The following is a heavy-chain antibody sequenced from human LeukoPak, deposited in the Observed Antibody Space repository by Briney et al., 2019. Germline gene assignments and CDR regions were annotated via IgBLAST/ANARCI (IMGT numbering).Heavy chain of an antibody. CDR2: IIPIFGTA. V-gene: IGHV1-69*13. Sequence: SVKVSCKASGYTFTGYYMHWVRQAPGQGLEWMGGIIPIFGTANYAQKFQGRVTITADESTSTAYMELSSLRSEDTAVYYCARDKYYDSSGYYFNGMDVWGKGTTVTVSS. J-gene: IGHJ6*04. CDR3: ARDKYYDSSGYYFNGMDV. CDR1: GYTFTGYY. D-gene: IGHD3-22*01.